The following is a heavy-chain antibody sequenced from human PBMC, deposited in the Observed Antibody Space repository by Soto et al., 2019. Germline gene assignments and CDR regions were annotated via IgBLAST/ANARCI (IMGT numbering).Heavy chain of an antibody. D-gene: IGHD6-13*01. CDR3: AREGEQQLLPDYYYYYMDV. CDR2: ISAYNGNT. Sequence: ASLKVSCKASGYTFTIYGISWVRQAPGQGLEWMGWISAYNGNTNYAQKLQGRVTMTTDTSTSTAYMELRSLRSDDTAVYYCAREGEQQLLPDYYYYYMDVWGKGTTVTVSS. V-gene: IGHV1-18*01. CDR1: GYTFTIYG. J-gene: IGHJ6*03.